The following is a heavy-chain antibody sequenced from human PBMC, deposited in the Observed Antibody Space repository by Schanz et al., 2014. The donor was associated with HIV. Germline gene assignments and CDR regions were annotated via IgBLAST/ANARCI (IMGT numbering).Heavy chain of an antibody. D-gene: IGHD5-18*01. CDR1: GFTFSTND. V-gene: IGHV3-30*18. CDR3: AKAGLFFGQLWLGFFDY. J-gene: IGHJ4*02. CDR2: IPHNGNND. Sequence: QVQLVESGGGVVQPGRSLRLSCAASGFTFSTNDMHWVRQGPGKGLEWVAVIPHNGNNDYYAESVKGRVTISRDNSKNTLYLQMNNLKTEDTAVYYCAKAGLFFGQLWLGFFDYWGQGAQVTVSS.